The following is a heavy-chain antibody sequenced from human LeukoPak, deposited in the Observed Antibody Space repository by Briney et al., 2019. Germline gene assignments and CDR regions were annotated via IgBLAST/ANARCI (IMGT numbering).Heavy chain of an antibody. J-gene: IGHJ4*02. Sequence: GGSLRLSCAASGFTFSSYEMNWVRQAPGKGLEWVSYITSSGSTIYYADSVKGRFTISRDNAKNSLYLQMNSLRAEDTAVYYCAGDLGRWDLGDWGQGTLVTVSS. CDR2: ITSSGSTI. D-gene: IGHD1-26*01. V-gene: IGHV3-48*03. CDR1: GFTFSSYE. CDR3: AGDLGRWDLGD.